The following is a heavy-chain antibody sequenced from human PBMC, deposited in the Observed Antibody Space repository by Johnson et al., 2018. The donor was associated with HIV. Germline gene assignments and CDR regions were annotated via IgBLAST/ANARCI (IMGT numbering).Heavy chain of an antibody. J-gene: IGHJ3*02. D-gene: IGHD3-10*01. Sequence: VQLVESGGGLVQPGGSLKLSCAASGFTVSDSAMHWVRQTSGKGLEWVGRIRSETYSYATAYAASVKGRFTISRDKDKNSVYLQMNSLRVEDTAVYYCARDHGSGSYYYKVTFDIWGQGTMVTVSS. CDR3: ARDHGSGSYYYKVTFDI. V-gene: IGHV3-73*02. CDR1: GFTVSDSA. CDR2: IRSETYSYAT.